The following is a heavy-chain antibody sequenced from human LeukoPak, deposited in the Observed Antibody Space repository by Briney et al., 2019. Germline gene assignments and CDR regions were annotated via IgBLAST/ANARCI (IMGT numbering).Heavy chain of an antibody. Sequence: GASVKVSCKASGYTFTSYGISWVRQAPGQGLEWMGWISAYNGNTNYAQKLQGRVTMTTDTSTSTAYMELRSLRSDDTAVYYCARDPRIAVAGNLGYWGQGTLVTVSS. V-gene: IGHV1-18*01. CDR3: ARDPRIAVAGNLGY. D-gene: IGHD6-19*01. CDR1: GYTFTSYG. J-gene: IGHJ4*02. CDR2: ISAYNGNT.